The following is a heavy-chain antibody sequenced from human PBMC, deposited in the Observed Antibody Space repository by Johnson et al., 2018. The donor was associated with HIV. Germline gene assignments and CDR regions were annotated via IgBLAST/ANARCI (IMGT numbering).Heavy chain of an antibody. CDR2: IYSGGST. J-gene: IGHJ3*02. V-gene: IGHV3-66*02. CDR3: ARVNHAFDI. CDR1: GFTVSSNY. Sequence: VQLVESGGGLVQPGGSLRLSCAASGFTVSSNYMSWVRQAPGKGLEWVSVIYSGGSTYYADSLKGRFTISRENSKNTLYLQMNSLSAEATAVYYCARVNHAFDIWGQGTMVTVSS.